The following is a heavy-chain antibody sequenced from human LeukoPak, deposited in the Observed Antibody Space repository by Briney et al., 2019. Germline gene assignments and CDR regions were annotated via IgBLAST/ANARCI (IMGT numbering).Heavy chain of an antibody. CDR1: GFTFSSHA. Sequence: AGGSLRLSCPASGFTFSSHAMSWVRQAPGKGLEWVSSITGSGVSTNNADSVKGRFTISRDNSENTLYLQMNSLRAEDTAVYYCARDPTKAGDIWGQGTMVTVSS. CDR2: ITGSGVST. D-gene: IGHD6-13*01. V-gene: IGHV3-23*01. J-gene: IGHJ3*02. CDR3: ARDPTKAGDI.